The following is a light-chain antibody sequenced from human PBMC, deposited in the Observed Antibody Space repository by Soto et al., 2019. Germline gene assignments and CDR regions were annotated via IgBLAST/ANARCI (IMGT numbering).Light chain of an antibody. CDR3: HHYPRSSWT. V-gene: IGKV3-20*01. J-gene: IGKJ1*01. CDR1: QRVSSHS. CDR2: GAS. Sequence: EIVLTQSPGTLSLSPGERATLSCRASQRVSSHSLAWYQRKPGQAPRTLIYGASSRATGIPDRFSASGSGTDFTLTISRLEPEDFAVYYCHHYPRSSWTFGQGTRWIS.